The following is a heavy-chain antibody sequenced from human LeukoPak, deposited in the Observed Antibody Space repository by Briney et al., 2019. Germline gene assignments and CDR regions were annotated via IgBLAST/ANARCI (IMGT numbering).Heavy chain of an antibody. CDR3: AKVIVVVPAARSYAFDI. J-gene: IGHJ3*02. V-gene: IGHV3-30*02. Sequence: GGSLRLSCTASGFTFSSYGMHWVRQAPGKGLEWVAFIRYDGSNKYYADSVKGRFTISRDNSKNTLYLQMNSLRAEDTAVYYCAKVIVVVPAARSYAFDIWGQGTMVTVSS. CDR1: GFTFSSYG. D-gene: IGHD2-2*01. CDR2: IRYDGSNK.